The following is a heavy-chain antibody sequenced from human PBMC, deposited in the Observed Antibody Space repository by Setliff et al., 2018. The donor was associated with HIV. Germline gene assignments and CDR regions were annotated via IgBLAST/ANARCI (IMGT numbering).Heavy chain of an antibody. D-gene: IGHD6-6*01. J-gene: IGHJ6*03. CDR2: IYYSGSS. V-gene: IGHV4-31*03. Sequence: SETLSLTCTVSGDSISSGGYYWSWIRQYPGKGLEWIGYIYYSGSSYYNPSLQSRITMSVETSMNKFSLRLTAVTAADTAVYSCARASWFGSSSGDYYYMDVWGKGATVTV. CDR3: ARASWFGSSSGDYYYMDV. CDR1: GDSISSGGYY.